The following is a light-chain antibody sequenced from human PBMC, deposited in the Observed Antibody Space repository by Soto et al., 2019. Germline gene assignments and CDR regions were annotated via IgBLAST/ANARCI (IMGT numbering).Light chain of an antibody. Sequence: DIHITQSPPTLSASVGDRVTITCRASQSISSWLAWYKQKPGKAPKLLTYDASSLESGVPSRVRGSGSGTEFTLTITSLQPDDFETYYCQQYDSFSVTFGQGTRLEIK. CDR2: DAS. CDR1: QSISSW. V-gene: IGKV1-5*01. J-gene: IGKJ5*01. CDR3: QQYDSFSVT.